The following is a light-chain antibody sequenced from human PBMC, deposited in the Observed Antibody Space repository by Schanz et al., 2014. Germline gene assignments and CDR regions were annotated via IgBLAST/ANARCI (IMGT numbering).Light chain of an antibody. CDR3: AAWDDSVNGWV. Sequence: QSALTQPPSASGSPGQSVTISCTGTSSDVGDYKYVSWYQQYPGKAPKLMIYEVSRRPSGVPDRFSGSKSGTSASLAISGLQSEDEAEYYCAAWDDSVNGWVFGGGTKLTVL. J-gene: IGLJ3*02. CDR1: SSDVGDYKY. CDR2: EVS. V-gene: IGLV2-8*01.